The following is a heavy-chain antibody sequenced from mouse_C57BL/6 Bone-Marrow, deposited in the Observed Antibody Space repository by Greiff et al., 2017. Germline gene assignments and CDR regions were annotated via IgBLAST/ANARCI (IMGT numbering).Heavy chain of an antibody. CDR3: ARRGISSPWYFDV. V-gene: IGHV1-81*01. Sequence: QVQLQQSGAELARPGASVKLSCKASGYTFTSYGISWVKQRTGQGLEWIGEIYPRSGNTYYNEKFKGKATLTADKSSSTAYMELRSLTSEDSAVYFCARRGISSPWYFDVWGTGTTVTGSS. CDR1: GYTFTSYG. J-gene: IGHJ1*03. D-gene: IGHD1-1*01. CDR2: IYPRSGNT.